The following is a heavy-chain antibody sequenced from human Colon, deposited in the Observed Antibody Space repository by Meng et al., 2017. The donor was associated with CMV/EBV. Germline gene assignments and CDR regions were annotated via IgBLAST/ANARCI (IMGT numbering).Heavy chain of an antibody. Sequence: GGSISGTDNYWAWISQGPGKGLEWVGTIYYSGITYYSPSLPGRVSISVDASRNQYALNLHSVTATDTAVYYCARQMESGTSGWCDSWGQGLLVTVSS. D-gene: IGHD3-10*01. V-gene: IGHV4-39*01. CDR3: ARQMESGTSGWCDS. J-gene: IGHJ5*01. CDR1: GGSISGTDNY. CDR2: IYYSGIT.